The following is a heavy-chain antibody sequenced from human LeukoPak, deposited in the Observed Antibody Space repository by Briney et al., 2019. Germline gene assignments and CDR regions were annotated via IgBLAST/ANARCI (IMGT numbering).Heavy chain of an antibody. J-gene: IGHJ4*02. CDR3: ARVATAGTVADY. V-gene: IGHV3-21*01. CDR2: ISSTSSYI. CDR1: GFTFSTYA. D-gene: IGHD6-13*01. Sequence: GGSLRLSCAASGFTFSTYAMNWVRQAPGKGLEWVSSISSTSSYIYYADSVKGRFTISRDNAKNSLYLQMNSLRAEDTAVYYCARVATAGTVADYWGQGTLVTVSS.